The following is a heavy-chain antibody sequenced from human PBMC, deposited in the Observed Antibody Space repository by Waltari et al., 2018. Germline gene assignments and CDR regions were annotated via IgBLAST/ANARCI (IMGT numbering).Heavy chain of an antibody. J-gene: IGHJ3*02. Sequence: QVQLVQSGAEVKKPGSSVKVSCKASGGTFSSYAISWVRQAPGQGLEWMGRIIPIFGTANYAQKFQGRVTITADKSTSTAYMELSSLRSEDTAVYYCARAPPGGNHSWGAFDIWGQGTMVTVSS. D-gene: IGHD2-15*01. V-gene: IGHV1-69*08. CDR3: ARAPPGGNHSWGAFDI. CDR2: IIPIFGTA. CDR1: GGTFSSYA.